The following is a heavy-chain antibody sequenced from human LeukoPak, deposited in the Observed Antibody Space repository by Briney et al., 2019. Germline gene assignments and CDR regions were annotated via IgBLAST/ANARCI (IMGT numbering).Heavy chain of an antibody. CDR2: INWNGGST. V-gene: IGHV3-20*04. J-gene: IGHJ4*02. CDR3: ARGSAGYDILTGFDY. Sequence: GGSLRLSCAASGFTFDDYGMSWVRQAPGKGLEWVSGINWNGGSTGYADSVKGRFTISRDNAKNSLYLQMNSLRAEDTALYYCARGSAGYDILTGFDYWGQGTLVTVSS. CDR1: GFTFDDYG. D-gene: IGHD3-9*01.